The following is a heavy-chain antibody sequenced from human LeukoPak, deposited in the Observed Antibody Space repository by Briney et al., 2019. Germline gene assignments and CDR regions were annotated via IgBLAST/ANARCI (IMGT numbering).Heavy chain of an antibody. CDR1: GGSITGYY. CDR2: IHYTGAT. CDR3: ARGNILTGYCFDF. J-gene: IGHJ4*02. V-gene: IGHV4-34*01. D-gene: IGHD3-9*01. Sequence: SETLSLTCAVYGGSITGYYWSWVRQTPGRGLEWVGEIHYTGATSYNPSLKSRATISTDTSKNQFSLRLSSVTAADTAVYYCARGNILTGYCFDFWGQGALVTVSS.